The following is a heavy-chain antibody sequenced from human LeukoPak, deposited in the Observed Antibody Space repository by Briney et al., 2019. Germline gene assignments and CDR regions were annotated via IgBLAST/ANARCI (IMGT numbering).Heavy chain of an antibody. CDR2: ISSSSTTI. CDR1: GFTFGSYS. Sequence: GGSLRLSCAASGFTFGSYSMNWVRQAPGKGLEWVSYISSSSTTIQYADSVKGRFTVSRDSARNSLYLQMNGLTAEDTAIYYCARDLKGYGSSGGVDYWGQGSLVTVSS. J-gene: IGHJ4*02. D-gene: IGHD6-13*01. CDR3: ARDLKGYGSSGGVDY. V-gene: IGHV3-48*01.